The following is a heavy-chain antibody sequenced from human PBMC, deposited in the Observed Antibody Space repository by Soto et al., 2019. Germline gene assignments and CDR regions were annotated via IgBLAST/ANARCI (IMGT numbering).Heavy chain of an antibody. J-gene: IGHJ5*02. V-gene: IGHV3-21*01. CDR2: ISSSSSYI. CDR3: ARAGIAVAGSHWFDP. Sequence: PGGSLRLSCAASGFTFSSYSMNWVRQAPGKGLEWVSSISSSSSYIYYADSVKGRFTISRDNAKNSLYLQMNSLRAEDTAVYYCARAGIAVAGSHWFDPWGQGTLLTVSS. D-gene: IGHD6-19*01. CDR1: GFTFSSYS.